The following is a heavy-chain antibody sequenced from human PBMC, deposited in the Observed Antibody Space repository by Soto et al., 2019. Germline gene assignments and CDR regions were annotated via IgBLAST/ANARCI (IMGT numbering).Heavy chain of an antibody. CDR3: ARATAVAGFDP. V-gene: IGHV4-30-2*01. CDR1: GGSISSGGYS. J-gene: IGHJ5*02. Sequence: SETLSLTCAVSGGSISSGGYSWSWIRQPPGKGLEWIGYIYHSGSTYYNPSLKSRVTISVDRSKNQFSLKLSSVTAADTAVYYCARATAVAGFDPWGQGTRVTVS. CDR2: IYHSGST. D-gene: IGHD6-19*01.